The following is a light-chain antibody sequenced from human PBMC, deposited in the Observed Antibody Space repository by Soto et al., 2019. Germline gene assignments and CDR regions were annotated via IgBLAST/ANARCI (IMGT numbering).Light chain of an antibody. CDR3: QQYNNWPIT. J-gene: IGKJ5*01. CDR2: GAS. CDR1: QSVSSN. V-gene: IGKV3-15*01. Sequence: EMVMTQSPATLSVAPGERATLSCRASQSVSSNLAWYQQKPGQAPRLLIYGASTRATGIPARFSGSGSGTEFTLTISSLQPEDFEIYYCQQYNNWPITFGQGTRLEIK.